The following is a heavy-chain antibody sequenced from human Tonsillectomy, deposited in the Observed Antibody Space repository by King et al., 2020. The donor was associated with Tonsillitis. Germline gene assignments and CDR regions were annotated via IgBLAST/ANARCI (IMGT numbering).Heavy chain of an antibody. D-gene: IGHD2-2*01. CDR2: IIPILGIA. Sequence: QLVQSGAEVKKPGSSVKVSCKASGGTFSSYAISWVRQAPGQGLEWMGRIIPILGIANYAQKFQGRVTITADKSTSTAYMELSSLRSEDTAVYYCATGYCSSTSCYEFDYWGQGTLVTVSS. V-gene: IGHV1-69*04. CDR1: GGTFSSYA. CDR3: ATGYCSSTSCYEFDY. J-gene: IGHJ4*02.